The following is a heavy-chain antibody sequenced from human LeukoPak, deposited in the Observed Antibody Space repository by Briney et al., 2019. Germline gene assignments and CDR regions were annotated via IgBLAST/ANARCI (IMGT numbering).Heavy chain of an antibody. CDR2: IEKNAGGA. J-gene: IGHJ4*02. Sequence: PGGSLRLSCAASGFTFSDFAMSWVRLAPGKGLEWVSSIEKNAGGAYYADSVKGRFTVSRDNSKNTLYLQMSSLRVEDTALYYCAKQEGALIENWCFDHWGLGTLVTVPS. CDR3: AKQEGALIENWCFDH. D-gene: IGHD1-26*01. V-gene: IGHV3-23*01. CDR1: GFTFSDFA.